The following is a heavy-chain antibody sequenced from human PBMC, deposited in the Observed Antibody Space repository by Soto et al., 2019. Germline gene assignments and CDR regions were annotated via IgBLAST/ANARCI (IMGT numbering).Heavy chain of an antibody. CDR3: ARTGFWSGYFQTSGYNYHMDI. J-gene: IGHJ6*03. D-gene: IGHD3-3*01. CDR1: GGSISSYY. CDR2: IYYSGST. Sequence: SETLSLTCTVSGGSISSYYWSWIRQPPGKGLEWIGHIYYSGSTNYNPSLKSRVTISVDTSKNQLSLQLNSVTAADTAVFYCARTGFWSGYFQTSGYNYHMDIWGTGTTVTVSS. V-gene: IGHV4-59*08.